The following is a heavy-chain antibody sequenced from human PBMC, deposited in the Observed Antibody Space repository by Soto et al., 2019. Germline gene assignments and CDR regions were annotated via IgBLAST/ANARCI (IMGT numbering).Heavy chain of an antibody. CDR3: ARLQAAVPHY. D-gene: IGHD6-13*01. J-gene: IGHJ4*02. Sequence: QVQLQESGPGLVMPSETLSLTCTVSGDSISGSPYFWGWIRQPPGKRLEWIGSIFYDGYTLYTPSLKSRVTLSVDTSKTQFSLKLTSVAAADTAIYFCARLQAAVPHYWGQGILVTVSS. CDR1: GDSISGSPYF. V-gene: IGHV4-39*01. CDR2: IFYDGYT.